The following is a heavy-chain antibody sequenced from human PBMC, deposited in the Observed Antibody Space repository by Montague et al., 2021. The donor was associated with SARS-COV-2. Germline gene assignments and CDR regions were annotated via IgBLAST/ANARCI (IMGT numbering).Heavy chain of an antibody. CDR2: TYSNGRT. CDR1: GGSISSSNSY. CDR3: RGGHIGYFYYDY. Sequence: SETLSLTCTVSGGSISSSNSYWGWIRQPPGKGLEWIGTTYSNGRTDYSPSLKSRVTTFVDTSTNQLSLKVTAVTAADTALYCCRGGHIGYFYYDYWGQGTLVTVSS. J-gene: IGHJ4*02. V-gene: IGHV4-39*01. D-gene: IGHD3-22*01.